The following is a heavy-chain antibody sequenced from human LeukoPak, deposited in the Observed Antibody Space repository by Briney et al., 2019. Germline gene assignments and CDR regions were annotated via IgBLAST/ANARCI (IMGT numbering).Heavy chain of an antibody. CDR1: GGSIRSSSYY. V-gene: IGHV4-39*07. Sequence: SETLSLTCTVSGGSIRSSSYYWGWIRQPPGKGLEWIGNIYYSGSTYYNPSLKSRVTISVDTSKNQFSLKLTSVTAADTAVYYCARVRWLQRDAFDIWGQGTMVTVSS. CDR2: IYYSGST. D-gene: IGHD5-24*01. J-gene: IGHJ3*02. CDR3: ARVRWLQRDAFDI.